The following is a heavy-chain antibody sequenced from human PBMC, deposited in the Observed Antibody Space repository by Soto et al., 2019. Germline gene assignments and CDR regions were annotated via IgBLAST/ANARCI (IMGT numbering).Heavy chain of an antibody. D-gene: IGHD3-22*01. CDR1: GFTFSSYG. Sequence: QVQLVESGGGVVQPGRSLRLSCAASGFTFSSYGMHWVRQAPGKGLEWVAVISYDGSNKYYADSVKGRFTISRDNSKNTVYLQMNSLRSEDTAVYYCAKTYYDSSGYYSPDYWGQGTLVTVSS. V-gene: IGHV3-30*18. CDR3: AKTYYDSSGYYSPDY. J-gene: IGHJ4*02. CDR2: ISYDGSNK.